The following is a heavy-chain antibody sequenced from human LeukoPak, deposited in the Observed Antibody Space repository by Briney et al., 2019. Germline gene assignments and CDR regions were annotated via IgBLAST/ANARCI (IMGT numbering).Heavy chain of an antibody. CDR3: ARSSGGHFDY. J-gene: IGHJ4*02. V-gene: IGHV4-59*08. Sequence: TSETLSLTCTVSGGSISSYYWSWIRQPPGKGLEWIGYIYYSGSTNYNPSLKSRVTISVDTSKNQFSLKLSSVTAADTAVYYCARSSGGHFDYWGQGTLVTVSS. CDR1: GGSISSYY. CDR2: IYYSGST.